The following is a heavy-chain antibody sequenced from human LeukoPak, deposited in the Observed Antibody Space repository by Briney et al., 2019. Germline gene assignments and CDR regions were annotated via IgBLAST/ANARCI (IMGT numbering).Heavy chain of an antibody. D-gene: IGHD1-1*01. J-gene: IGHJ6*03. CDR1: GFTFSYYS. Sequence: GGSLRLSCAASGFTFSYYSMNWVRQAPGKGLEWVSSISGSSSYIYYGDSVKGRFTISRDNAKNSLFLQMNSLRVEDTAVYYCAKDPYRYNYYYYYMDVWGKGTTVTISS. V-gene: IGHV3-21*01. CDR2: ISGSSSYI. CDR3: AKDPYRYNYYYYYMDV.